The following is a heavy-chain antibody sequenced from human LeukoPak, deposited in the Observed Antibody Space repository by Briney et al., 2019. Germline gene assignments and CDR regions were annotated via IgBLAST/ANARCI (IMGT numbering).Heavy chain of an antibody. CDR3: ARAPARARSTIRQLGGWYFDL. D-gene: IGHD6-6*01. CDR1: GFTFSSYS. CDR2: ISCSSSYI. Sequence: GGSLRLSCAASGFTFSSYSMNWVRQAPGKGLEWVSSISCSSSYIYYADSVKGRFTISRDNSRNSLYLQMNSLRAEDTAVYYFARAPARARSTIRQLGGWYFDLWGRGTPVTVSS. J-gene: IGHJ2*01. V-gene: IGHV3-21*01.